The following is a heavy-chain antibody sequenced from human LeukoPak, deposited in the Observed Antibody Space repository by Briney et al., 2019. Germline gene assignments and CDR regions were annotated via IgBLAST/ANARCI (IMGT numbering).Heavy chain of an antibody. D-gene: IGHD6-13*01. Sequence: GSLRLSCAASGFTFSSYAMSWVRQAPGKGLEWVSYISSSSSTIYYADSVKGRFTISRDNAKNSLYLQMNSLRAEDTAVYYCARDIAAHYWGQGTLVTVSS. V-gene: IGHV3-48*01. CDR3: ARDIAAHY. CDR2: ISSSSSTI. CDR1: GFTFSSYA. J-gene: IGHJ4*02.